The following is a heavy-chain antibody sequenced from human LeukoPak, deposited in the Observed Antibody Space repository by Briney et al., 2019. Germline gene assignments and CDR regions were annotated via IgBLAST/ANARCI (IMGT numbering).Heavy chain of an antibody. CDR3: ARGDFDY. CDR2: ISYDGSNK. V-gene: IGHV3-30*04. Sequence: GGSLRLSCAASGFTFSSYAMHWVRQAPGKGLEWVAVISYDGSNKYYADSVKGRFTISRDNSKNTLYLQMDSLRAEDTAVYYCARGDFDYWGQGTLVTVSS. J-gene: IGHJ4*02. CDR1: GFTFSSYA.